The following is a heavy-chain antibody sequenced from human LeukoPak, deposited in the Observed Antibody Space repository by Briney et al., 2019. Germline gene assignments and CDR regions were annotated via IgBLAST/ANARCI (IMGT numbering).Heavy chain of an antibody. CDR3: ARVKMGATVSDYYYYYMDV. CDR2: IISHGGNT. Sequence: GGSLRLSCTASGFSFSSYNMHWVRQAPGKGLEYVSAIISHGGNTHYTNSVKGRFTISRDNSKNTLYLQMGSLRPDDMAVYYCARVKMGATVSDYYYYYMDVWGKGTTVTVSS. V-gene: IGHV3-64*01. D-gene: IGHD1-26*01. CDR1: GFSFSSYN. J-gene: IGHJ6*03.